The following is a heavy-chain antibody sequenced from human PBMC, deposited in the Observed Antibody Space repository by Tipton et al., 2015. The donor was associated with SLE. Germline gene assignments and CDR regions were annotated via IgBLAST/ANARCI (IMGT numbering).Heavy chain of an antibody. D-gene: IGHD6-13*01. Sequence: SLRLSCAASGFTFSNFDVHWVRQAPGKGLEWVSVIYRGGSSYYADSVKGRVTISRDNAKNSLSLQMNSLRAEDTAVYYCAKLRAREAAAAINYWGQGTLVTVSS. CDR2: IYRGGSS. V-gene: IGHV3-66*04. CDR1: GFTFSNFD. J-gene: IGHJ4*02. CDR3: AKLRAREAAAAINY.